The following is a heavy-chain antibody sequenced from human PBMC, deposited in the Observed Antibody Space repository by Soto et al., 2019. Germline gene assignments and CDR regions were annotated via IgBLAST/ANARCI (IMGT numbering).Heavy chain of an antibody. Sequence: SETLSLTCTVSGGSISSGGYYWSWIRQHPGKGQDPQHPGKSLEWIGYIYYSGFTYYNPSLKSRVTISVDTSKNQFSLKLSSVTAADTAVYYCARSISPWGQGTLVTVSS. CDR1: GGSISSGGYY. D-gene: IGHD3-3*01. CDR3: ARSISP. V-gene: IGHV4-31*03. J-gene: IGHJ5*02. CDR2: IYYSGFT.